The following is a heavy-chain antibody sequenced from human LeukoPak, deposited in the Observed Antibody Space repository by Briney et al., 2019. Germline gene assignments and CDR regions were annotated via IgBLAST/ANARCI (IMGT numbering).Heavy chain of an antibody. Sequence: SETLSLTCAVYGGSFSGYYWSWIRQPPGKGLEWIGEINHSGSTNYNPSLKSRVTISVDTSKNQFSLKLGSVTAADTAVYYCARGHQGSSWYGEYYYYGMDVWGQGTTVTVSS. J-gene: IGHJ6*02. CDR1: GGSFSGYY. D-gene: IGHD6-13*01. CDR3: ARGHQGSSWYGEYYYYGMDV. CDR2: INHSGST. V-gene: IGHV4-34*01.